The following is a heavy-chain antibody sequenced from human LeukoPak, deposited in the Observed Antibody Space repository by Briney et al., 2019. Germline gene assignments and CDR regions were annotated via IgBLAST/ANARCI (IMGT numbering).Heavy chain of an antibody. V-gene: IGHV3-30*02. D-gene: IGHD3-10*01. CDR3: AGSYYNVFDY. CDR2: IWYDGSNK. Sequence: PGVSLRLSCAASGFTFNNYGMHWVRRAPGKGLEWVAFIWYDGSNKYCADSVKGRFTISRDKSKITLYLQMDGLRAEDTAVYYCAGSYYNVFDYWGQGTLVTVSS. J-gene: IGHJ4*02. CDR1: GFTFNNYG.